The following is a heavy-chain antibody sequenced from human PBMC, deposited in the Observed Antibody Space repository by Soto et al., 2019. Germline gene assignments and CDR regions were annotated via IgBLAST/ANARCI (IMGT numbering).Heavy chain of an antibody. V-gene: IGHV4-39*01. Sequence: ASETLSLTYTVSGGSISSSSYCWGWIRQPPGKGLEWIGSIYYSGSTYYNPSLKSRVTISVDTSKNQFSLKLRSVTAADTAVYYCARHSYYYGSTYGCWLDPWGQGALVTVSS. CDR1: GGSISSSSYC. J-gene: IGHJ5*02. CDR3: ARHSYYYGSTYGCWLDP. CDR2: IYYSGST. D-gene: IGHD3-10*01.